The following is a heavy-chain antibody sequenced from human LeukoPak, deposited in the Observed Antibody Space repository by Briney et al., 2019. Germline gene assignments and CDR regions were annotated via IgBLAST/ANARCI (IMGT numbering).Heavy chain of an antibody. J-gene: IGHJ4*02. D-gene: IGHD1-1*01. CDR2: INHSGST. CDR3: ARHQAGTTYDY. V-gene: IGHV4-34*01. CDR1: GGSFSGYY. Sequence: SETLSLTCAVYGGSFSGYYWSWIRQPPGKGLEWIGEINHSGSTNYNPSLKSRVTISVDTSKNQFSLKLSSVTAADTAVYYCARHQAGTTYDYWGQGTLVTVSS.